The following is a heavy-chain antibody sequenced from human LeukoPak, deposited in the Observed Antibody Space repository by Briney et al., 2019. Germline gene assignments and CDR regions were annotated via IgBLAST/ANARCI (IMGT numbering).Heavy chain of an antibody. CDR2: ISAYNGNT. Sequence: GASVKVSCKASGYTFTSYGISWVRQAPGQGLEWMGWISAYNGNTNYAQKLQGRVTMTTDTSTSTAYMELRSLRSDDTAVYYCARRGMELELRGAFDIWGQGTMVTVSS. CDR3: ARRGMELELRGAFDI. CDR1: GYTFTSYG. V-gene: IGHV1-18*01. D-gene: IGHD1-7*01. J-gene: IGHJ3*02.